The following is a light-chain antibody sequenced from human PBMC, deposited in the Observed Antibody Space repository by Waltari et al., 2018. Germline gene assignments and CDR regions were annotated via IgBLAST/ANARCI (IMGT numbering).Light chain of an antibody. J-gene: IGLJ2*01. V-gene: IGLV1-36*01. CDR1: RPNIGTNA. CDR3: AAWDDSLKGVL. CDR2: ADD. Sequence: QSVLTQTPSVSEAPRQRVTIPCSGSRPNIGTNAVNWYQQVPGKAPKLLVFADDLLPSGVSDRFSGSKSGTSASLAISGLRSEDEGVYFCAAWDDSLKGVLFGGGTKLTVL.